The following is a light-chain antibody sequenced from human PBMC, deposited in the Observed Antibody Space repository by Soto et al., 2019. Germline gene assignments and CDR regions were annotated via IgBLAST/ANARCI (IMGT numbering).Light chain of an antibody. CDR1: QSVSSY. V-gene: IGKV3-11*01. CDR2: DAS. J-gene: IGKJ1*01. CDR3: QQRSNWLS. Sequence: EIVLTQSPATLCLSPGERATLSCRASQSVSSYLAWYQQKPGQAPRLLIYDASNRATGIPARFSGSGSGTDFTLTISSLEPEDFAVYYCQQRSNWLSFGQGTKVDIK.